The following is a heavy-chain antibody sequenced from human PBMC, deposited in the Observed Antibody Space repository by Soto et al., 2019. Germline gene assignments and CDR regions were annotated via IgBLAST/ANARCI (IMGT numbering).Heavy chain of an antibody. J-gene: IGHJ3*02. D-gene: IGHD3-22*01. V-gene: IGHV1-3*01. Sequence: KFQGRVTITRDTSASTAYMELSSLRSEETAVYYCARDHLRYYDSSGAGAFDIWGQGTMVTVSS. CDR3: ARDHLRYYDSSGAGAFDI.